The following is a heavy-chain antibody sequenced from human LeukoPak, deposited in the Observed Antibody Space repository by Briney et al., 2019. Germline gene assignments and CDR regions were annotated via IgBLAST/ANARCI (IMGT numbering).Heavy chain of an antibody. D-gene: IGHD6-6*01. Sequence: SETLSLTCAVSGGSISNSNWWSWVRQPPGKGLEWIGEIYHSGSTNYNPSLKSRVTMSVDKSKNQFSLKLSSVTAADTAVYYCARHFAYSSSSYFDYWGQGSLVTVSS. CDR2: IYHSGST. CDR3: ARHFAYSSSSYFDY. V-gene: IGHV4-4*02. J-gene: IGHJ4*02. CDR1: GGSISNSNW.